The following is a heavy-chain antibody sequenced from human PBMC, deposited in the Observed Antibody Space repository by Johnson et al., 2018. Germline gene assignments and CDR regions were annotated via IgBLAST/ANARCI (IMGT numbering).Heavy chain of an antibody. Sequence: VQLVESGGGLVQPGGSLRLSCVASGFTFSIYGMSWVRQAPGKGLEWVSAISDPPYYAASVKGRFTISRDNSKNTLYLQMYSLRAGETAVYYCVRDEQQLPSYYDYGMDVWGQGSTVTGS. D-gene: IGHD6-13*01. CDR1: GFTFSIYG. V-gene: IGHV3-23*04. J-gene: IGHJ6*02. CDR2: ISDPP. CDR3: VRDEQQLPSYYDYGMDV.